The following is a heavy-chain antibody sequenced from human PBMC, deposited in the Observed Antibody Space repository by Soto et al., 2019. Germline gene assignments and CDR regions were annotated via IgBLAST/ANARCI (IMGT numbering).Heavy chain of an antibody. Sequence: QVQLVQSGDEVKKPGASVKVSCKASGYTFTTYVISWVRQAPGQGLEWMGWISAYNGDTKYAQNVQDRVSMTTDTTTRTAYMDLRSLRSDDTAVYYCAREGSWPYYYYGMDVWGQGTTVTVSS. D-gene: IGHD6-13*01. CDR2: ISAYNGDT. CDR3: AREGSWPYYYYGMDV. V-gene: IGHV1-18*01. J-gene: IGHJ6*02. CDR1: GYTFTTYV.